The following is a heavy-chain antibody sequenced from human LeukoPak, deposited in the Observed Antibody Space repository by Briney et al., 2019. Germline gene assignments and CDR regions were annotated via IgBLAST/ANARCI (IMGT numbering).Heavy chain of an antibody. CDR1: GFTFSSNY. CDR3: AELGITMIGGV. CDR2: ISSSGSTI. J-gene: IGHJ6*04. D-gene: IGHD3-10*02. V-gene: IGHV3-48*03. Sequence: GGSLRLSCAASGFTFSSNYMNWVRQAPGKGLEWVSYISSSGSTIYYADSVKGRFTISRDNAKNSLYLQMNSLRAEDTAVYYCAELGITMIGGVWGKGTTVTISS.